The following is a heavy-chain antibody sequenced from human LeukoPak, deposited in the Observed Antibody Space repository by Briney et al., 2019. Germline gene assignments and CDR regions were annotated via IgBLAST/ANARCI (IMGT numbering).Heavy chain of an antibody. V-gene: IGHV4-59*01. CDR2: INYSGST. J-gene: IGHJ3*02. Sequence: PSETLSLTCAVSGGSISTYYWIWIRQPPGKGLEWIGYINYSGSTNYNPSLKSRVTMSVDTSKNQFSLQLSSVTAADTAVYYCARHLPLVPGDAFDIWGQGTVVTVSS. CDR3: ARHLPLVPGDAFDI. D-gene: IGHD2-8*02. CDR1: GGSISTYY.